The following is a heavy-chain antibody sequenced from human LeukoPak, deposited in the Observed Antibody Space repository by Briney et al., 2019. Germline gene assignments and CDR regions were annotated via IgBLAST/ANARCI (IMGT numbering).Heavy chain of an antibody. CDR2: ISAYNGNT. CDR1: GYTFTNYG. V-gene: IGHV1-18*01. J-gene: IGHJ4*02. Sequence: ASVKVSCKASGYTFTNYGISWVRQAPGQGLEWMGWISAYNGNTNYAQKFQGRITMTTDTSTSTAYMELRSLRSDDTAVYYCATYPFRGAMSHYFDYWGQGTLVTVSS. D-gene: IGHD3-10*01. CDR3: ATYPFRGAMSHYFDY.